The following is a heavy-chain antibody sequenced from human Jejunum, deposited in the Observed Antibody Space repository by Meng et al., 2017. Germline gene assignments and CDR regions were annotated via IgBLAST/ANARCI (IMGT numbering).Heavy chain of an antibody. CDR1: GFTFSSYE. V-gene: IGHV3-48*03. CDR3: ARDLGPHSSSAYDY. CDR2: IGSIATTT. D-gene: IGHD6-6*01. Sequence: GGSLRLSCAASGFTFSSYEMNWVRQAPGKGLEWISYIGSIATTTYYATSVKGRFSISRDNTKNSLYLQMNNLSAEDTAISSCARDLGPHSSSAYDYWGQGTLVTVSS. J-gene: IGHJ4*02.